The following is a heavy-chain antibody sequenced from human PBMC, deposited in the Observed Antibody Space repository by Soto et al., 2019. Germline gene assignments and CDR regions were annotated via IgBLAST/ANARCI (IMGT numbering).Heavy chain of an antibody. CDR2: ISGSSNTI. D-gene: IGHD2-15*01. V-gene: IGHV3-48*02. J-gene: IGHJ4*02. Sequence: GSLRLSCAASGFNFNSYSMNWVRQAPGKGLEWVSHISGSSNTIYYADSVKGRFTISRDNAKNSLYLQMNSLKDEDTAVYYCVGGRSFDYWGQGTLVTVSS. CDR1: GFNFNSYS. CDR3: VGGRSFDY.